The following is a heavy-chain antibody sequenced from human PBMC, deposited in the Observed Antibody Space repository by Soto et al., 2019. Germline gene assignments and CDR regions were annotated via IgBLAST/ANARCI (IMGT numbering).Heavy chain of an antibody. D-gene: IGHD2-21*02. CDR1: GLPFPDYA. Sequence: EVQLLESGGGLVQPGGSLSLPCAAPGLPFPDYAMSWVRRAQGKGLEWVSGISGSGVIKYYADSVKGRFTISRDNSRSTLYLQMNSLRIEDTAVYYCSASRDYNWFDPWGQGTLVTVSS. V-gene: IGHV3-23*01. CDR2: ISGSGVIK. J-gene: IGHJ5*02. CDR3: SASRDYNWFDP.